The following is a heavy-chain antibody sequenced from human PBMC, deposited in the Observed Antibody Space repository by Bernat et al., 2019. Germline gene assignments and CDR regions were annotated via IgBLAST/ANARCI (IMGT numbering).Heavy chain of an antibody. V-gene: IGHV3-21*01. CDR2: ISSSSSYI. CDR1: GFTFSSYS. J-gene: IGHJ6*03. D-gene: IGHD3-3*01. CDR3: ARDRAGGRFLEWPTLYYMDV. Sequence: EVQLVESGGGLVKPGGSLRLSCAASGFTFSSYSMNWVRQAPGKGLEWVSSISSSSSYIYYADSVKGRFNISRDNAKNSLYLQMNSLRAEDTAVYYCARDRAGGRFLEWPTLYYMDVWGKGTTVTVSS.